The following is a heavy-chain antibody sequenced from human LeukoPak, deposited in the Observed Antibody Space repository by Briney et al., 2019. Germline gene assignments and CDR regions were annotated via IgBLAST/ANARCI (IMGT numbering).Heavy chain of an antibody. CDR1: GFTFSSYG. CDR3: AKDQKKMGYCSSTSCYKTYFDY. V-gene: IGHV3-30*18. J-gene: IGHJ4*02. D-gene: IGHD2-2*02. Sequence: PGGSLRLSCAASGFTFSSYGMHWVRQAPGKGLEWVAVISYDGSNKYYAGSVKGRFTISRDNSKNTLYLQMNSLRAEDTAVYYCAKDQKKMGYCSSTSCYKTYFDYWGQGTLVTVSS. CDR2: ISYDGSNK.